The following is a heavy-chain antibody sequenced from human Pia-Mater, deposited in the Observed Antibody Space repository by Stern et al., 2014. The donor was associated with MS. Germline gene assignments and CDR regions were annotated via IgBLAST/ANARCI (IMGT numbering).Heavy chain of an antibody. Sequence: VQLVESGPGLVKPSETLSLTCTVSGGSISSSNYYWAWIRQPPGKGLDWIGSVYDTGSTYYNPSLESRVAISVDTSKTQFSLKLSSVTAADTAVYYCARALWFGELSFDYWGQGTLVTVSS. CDR1: GGSISSSNYY. CDR3: ARALWFGELSFDY. V-gene: IGHV4-39*01. D-gene: IGHD3-10*01. J-gene: IGHJ4*02. CDR2: VYDTGST.